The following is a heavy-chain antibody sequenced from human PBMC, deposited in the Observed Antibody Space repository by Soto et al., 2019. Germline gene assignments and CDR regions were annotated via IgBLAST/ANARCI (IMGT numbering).Heavy chain of an antibody. D-gene: IGHD2-15*01. Sequence: ASVKVSCKASGYTFTSYAMHWVRQAPGQRLEWMGWINAGNGNTKYSQKFQGRVTITRDTSASTAYMELSSLRSEDTAVYYCARGPPVVVAALFTFDYWGQGTLVTVSS. CDR2: INAGNGNT. CDR1: GYTFTSYA. J-gene: IGHJ4*02. V-gene: IGHV1-3*01. CDR3: ARGPPVVVAALFTFDY.